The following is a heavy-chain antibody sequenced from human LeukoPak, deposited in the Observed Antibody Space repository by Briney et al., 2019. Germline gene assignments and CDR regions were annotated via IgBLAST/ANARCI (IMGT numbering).Heavy chain of an antibody. D-gene: IGHD6-13*01. J-gene: IGHJ4*02. CDR2: INQDGGEK. CDR3: AELDSSSPRN. CDR1: GFTFINYA. Sequence: GGSLRLSCAASGFTFINYAMTWVCQAPGEGLEWVANINQDGGEKYYVDSVKGRFTISRDNAKNSLFLQVNSLRAEDTAVYYCAELDSSSPRNWGQGTLVTVSS. V-gene: IGHV3-7*02.